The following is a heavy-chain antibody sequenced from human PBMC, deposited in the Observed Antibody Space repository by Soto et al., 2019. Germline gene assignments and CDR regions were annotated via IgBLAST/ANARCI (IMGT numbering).Heavy chain of an antibody. CDR1: GYTFTSYG. Sequence: QVHLVQSGAEVKKPGASVKVSCKASGYTFTSYGITWVRQAPGQGLEWMGWISAHNGNTDYALKLQGRGIVTRHSSTITAYMELRSLIYDDTAVYYCARGRYGDYWGQGALVTVSS. CDR3: ARGRYGDY. V-gene: IGHV1-18*01. J-gene: IGHJ4*02. CDR2: ISAHNGNT. D-gene: IGHD1-1*01.